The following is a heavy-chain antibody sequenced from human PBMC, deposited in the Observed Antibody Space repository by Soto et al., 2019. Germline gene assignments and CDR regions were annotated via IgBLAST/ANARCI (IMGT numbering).Heavy chain of an antibody. CDR3: ARGDTAMAPYYFDY. Sequence: PSETLSLTCTVYGGSFSGFYWSWIRQAPGKGLEWIGEINHSGATNYNPSLKSRVTVSVDTSKNQFSLKLNSVTAADTAVYYCARGDTAMAPYYFDYWGQGTLVTVSS. V-gene: IGHV4-34*01. J-gene: IGHJ4*02. D-gene: IGHD5-18*01. CDR2: INHSGAT. CDR1: GGSFSGFY.